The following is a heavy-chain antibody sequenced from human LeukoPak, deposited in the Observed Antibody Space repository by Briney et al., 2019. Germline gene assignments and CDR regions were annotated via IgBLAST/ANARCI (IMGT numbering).Heavy chain of an antibody. Sequence: GASVKVSCKVSGYTLTELSLHRVRQAPGKGLEWMGGLDPEDGEMIYSQKFQGRVTMTEDTSTDIAYMEMSSLRSEDTAVYYCATGRTKWDLLNYWGQGTLVTVSS. CDR1: GYTLTELS. CDR2: LDPEDGEM. J-gene: IGHJ4*02. V-gene: IGHV1-24*01. CDR3: ATGRTKWDLLNY. D-gene: IGHD1-26*01.